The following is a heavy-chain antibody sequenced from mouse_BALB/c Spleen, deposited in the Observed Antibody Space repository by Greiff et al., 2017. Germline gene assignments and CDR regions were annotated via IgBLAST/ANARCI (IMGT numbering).Heavy chain of an antibody. V-gene: IGHV5-12-1*01. CDR2: ISSGGGST. CDR1: GFAFSSYD. CDR3: ARRWFHWYFDV. Sequence: EVMLVESGGGLVKPGGSLKLSCAASGFAFSSYDMSWVRQTPEKRLEWVAYISSGGGSTYYPDTVKGRFTISRDNAKNTLYLQMSSLKSEDTAMYYCARRWFHWYFDVWGAGTTVTVSS. D-gene: IGHD2-3*01. J-gene: IGHJ1*01.